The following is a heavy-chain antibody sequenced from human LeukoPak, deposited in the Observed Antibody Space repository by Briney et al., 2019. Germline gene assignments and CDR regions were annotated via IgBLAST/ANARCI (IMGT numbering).Heavy chain of an antibody. CDR1: GYTFTGYD. D-gene: IGHD5-12*01. CDR3: ARAGSGSGSDLRPDNWFDP. J-gene: IGHJ5*02. V-gene: IGHV1-2*04. CDR2: INPNSGGT. Sequence: ASVTVSCKASGYTFTGYDMHWVRQAPGQGLEGMGWINPNSGGTNYAQKFQGWVTMTRDTSISTAYMELSRLRSDDTAVYYCARAGSGSGSDLRPDNWFDPWGQGTLVTVSS.